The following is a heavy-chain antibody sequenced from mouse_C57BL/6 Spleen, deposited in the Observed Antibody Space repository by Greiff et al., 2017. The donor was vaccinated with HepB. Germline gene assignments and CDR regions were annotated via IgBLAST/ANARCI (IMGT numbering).Heavy chain of an antibody. J-gene: IGHJ4*01. CDR1: GYTFTSYW. D-gene: IGHD2-4*01. CDR2: IDPSDSYT. V-gene: IGHV1-50*01. CDR3: ARSDYDYYYYAMDY. Sequence: VQLQQSGAELVKPGASVKLSCKASGYTFTSYWMQWVKQRPGQGLEWIGEIDPSDSYTNYNQKFKGKATLTVDTSSSTAYMQLSSLTSEDSAVYYGARSDYDYYYYAMDYWGQGTSVTVSS.